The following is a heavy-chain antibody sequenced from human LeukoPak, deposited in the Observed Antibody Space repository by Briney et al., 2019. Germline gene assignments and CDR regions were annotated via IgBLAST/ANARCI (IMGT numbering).Heavy chain of an antibody. Sequence: PGGSLRLSCAASGFTLGNAWMTWARQAPGKGLEWVGRIKSKGDGETTDYAAPVKGRFTISRDDSKNTLYLQMNSLKTEDTAVYYCTTATTPLDCWGQGTLVTVSS. J-gene: IGHJ4*02. D-gene: IGHD1-1*01. CDR2: IKSKGDGETT. V-gene: IGHV3-15*01. CDR1: GFTLGNAW. CDR3: TTATTPLDC.